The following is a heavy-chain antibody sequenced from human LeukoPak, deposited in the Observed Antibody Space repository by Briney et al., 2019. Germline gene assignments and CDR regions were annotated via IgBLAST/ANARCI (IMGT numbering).Heavy chain of an antibody. CDR2: IYSGGST. CDR3: AKGAHYDILTGYHDAFDI. V-gene: IGHV3-53*01. Sequence: PGGSLRLSCAASGFTVSSNYMSWVRQAPGKGLEWVSVIYSGGSTYYADSVKGRFTISRDNSKNTLYLQMYSLRAEDTAVYYCAKGAHYDILTGYHDAFDIWGQGTMVTVSS. D-gene: IGHD3-9*01. CDR1: GFTVSSNY. J-gene: IGHJ3*02.